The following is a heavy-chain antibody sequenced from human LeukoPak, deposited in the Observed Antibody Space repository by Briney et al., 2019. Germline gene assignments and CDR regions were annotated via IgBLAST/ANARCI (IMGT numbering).Heavy chain of an antibody. D-gene: IGHD1-26*01. Sequence: GESLQISCKGSGYSFTSYWIGWVRQLPGKGLEWMGIIYPGDSDTRYSPSFQGQVTISADKSISTAYLQWSSLKASDTAMYYCARRAGSYFDTYYFDYWGQGTLVTVST. CDR3: ARRAGSYFDTYYFDY. V-gene: IGHV5-51*01. J-gene: IGHJ4*02. CDR1: GYSFTSYW. CDR2: IYPGDSDT.